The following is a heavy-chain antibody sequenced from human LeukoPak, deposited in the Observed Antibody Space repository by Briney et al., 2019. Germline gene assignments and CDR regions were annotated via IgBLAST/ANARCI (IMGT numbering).Heavy chain of an antibody. CDR3: TREDRPFCPFAY. V-gene: IGHV4-4*02. Sequence: SETLSLTCGVSGGSIDITNYWSWVRQAPGKGLEWMGESSHDGTTNYNPSLRSRVARSLDRANNQFTLSLTSVTAAGTAVYYCTREDRPFCPFAYWGQGVLVTVSS. CDR2: SSHDGTT. CDR1: GGSIDITNY. D-gene: IGHD3-22*01. J-gene: IGHJ4*02.